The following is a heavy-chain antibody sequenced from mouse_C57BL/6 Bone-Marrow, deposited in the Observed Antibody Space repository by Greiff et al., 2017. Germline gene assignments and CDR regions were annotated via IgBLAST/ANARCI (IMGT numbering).Heavy chain of an antibody. CDR2: IDPETGGT. CDR1: GYTFTDYE. J-gene: IGHJ4*01. Sequence: VQLQQSGAELVRPGASVTLSCKASGYTFTDYEMHWVKQTPVHGLEWIGAIDPETGGTAYNQKFKGKARLTADKSSSTAYMELRSLTSEDSAVYYCTKITTVVACYYMDFWGQGTSVTVSS. CDR3: TKITTVVACYYMDF. V-gene: IGHV1-15*01. D-gene: IGHD1-1*01.